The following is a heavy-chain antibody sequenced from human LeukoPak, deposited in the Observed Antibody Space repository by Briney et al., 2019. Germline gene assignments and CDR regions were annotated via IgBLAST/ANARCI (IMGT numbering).Heavy chain of an antibody. CDR1: GNSISSGDNY. Sequence: SQTLSLTCTVSGNSISSGDNYWSWLRQPAGKGLEWIGRIYTSGSTNYNPSLKSRVTISGDTSKNQFSLRLSSVTAADTAVYYCARASYSYDINGWVPFDYWGQGTLVTVSS. V-gene: IGHV4-61*02. CDR2: IYTSGST. J-gene: IGHJ4*02. D-gene: IGHD3-22*01. CDR3: ARASYSYDINGWVPFDY.